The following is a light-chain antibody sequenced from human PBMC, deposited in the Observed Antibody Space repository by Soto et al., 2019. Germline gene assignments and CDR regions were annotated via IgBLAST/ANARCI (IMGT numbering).Light chain of an antibody. J-gene: IGKJ5*01. CDR3: QQRKSYPLT. CDR2: AAS. V-gene: IGKV1-9*01. CDR1: QDINTY. Sequence: DIPLTQSPSFLSASVGDRVTITCRASQDINTYLAWYQQKPGKAPKLLIFAASTLQNGVPSRFSGSGSGTEFTATITSLQHEDFATYYCQQRKSYPLTFGQGTRLEIK.